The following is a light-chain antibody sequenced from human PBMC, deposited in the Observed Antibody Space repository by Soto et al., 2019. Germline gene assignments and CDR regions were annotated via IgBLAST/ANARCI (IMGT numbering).Light chain of an antibody. V-gene: IGKV1-5*03. CDR2: KAS. Sequence: DIQMTQSPSTLSASVGDRVTITCRASQSISSWLAWYQQKPGKAPKLLIYKASSLESGVPSRFSGSGSGTEFTLTISSLQPDDFATYYCQQSNSYWYTFGQGTKLEIK. CDR1: QSISSW. CDR3: QQSNSYWYT. J-gene: IGKJ2*01.